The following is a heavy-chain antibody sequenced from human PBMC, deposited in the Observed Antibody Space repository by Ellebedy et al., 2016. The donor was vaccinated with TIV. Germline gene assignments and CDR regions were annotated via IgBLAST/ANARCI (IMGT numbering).Heavy chain of an antibody. CDR2: ITPSSGAT. J-gene: IGHJ3*02. D-gene: IGHD3-3*01. Sequence: ASVKVSXXTSGYTFTGYHIHWVRKAPGQGLEWMGWITPSSGATNYAQKFQGRVSMTRDTSISTAYMELNRLKFDDTAVYFCARGVQFFFFAFDTWGQGTLITVSS. CDR1: GYTFTGYH. V-gene: IGHV1-2*02. CDR3: ARGVQFFFFAFDT.